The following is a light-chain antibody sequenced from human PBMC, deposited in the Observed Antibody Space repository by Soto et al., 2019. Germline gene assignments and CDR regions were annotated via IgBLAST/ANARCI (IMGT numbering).Light chain of an antibody. CDR3: HQYNNWPPT. V-gene: IGKV3-15*01. CDR2: GAS. J-gene: IGKJ1*01. CDR1: QSVSRN. Sequence: EIVMTQSPATLSVSPRERATLSCRASQSVSRNLAWYQQKPGQAPRLLIYGASTRVTGIPARFSGSGSGTEFTLTISSLQSEDFAVYYCHQYNNWPPTFGRGTKVEIK.